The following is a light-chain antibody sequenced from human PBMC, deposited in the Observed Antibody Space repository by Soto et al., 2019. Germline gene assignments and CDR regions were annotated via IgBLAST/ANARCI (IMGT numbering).Light chain of an antibody. J-gene: IGKJ5*01. Sequence: DIQLTQSPSLLSASVGDRVTISCRASEDITNSLAWYHQKPGKTPKFLISTVSTLQSGVRSRFSVSGSVTEFTLTISGLQPEDFATYYCQQFKSYPITFGQGTRL. CDR3: QQFKSYPIT. CDR2: TVS. CDR1: EDITNS. V-gene: IGKV1-9*01.